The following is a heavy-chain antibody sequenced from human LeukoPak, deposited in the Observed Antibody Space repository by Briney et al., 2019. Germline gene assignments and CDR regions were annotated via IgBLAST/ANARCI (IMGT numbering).Heavy chain of an antibody. D-gene: IGHD2-15*01. J-gene: IGHJ6*02. Sequence: GGSLRLSCAASGFTFSSYAMHWVRQAPGKGLEWVAVISYDGSNKYYADSVKGRFTISRDNSKNTLYLQMNSLRAEDTAVYYCARVLGGSCYSGYCGMDVWGQGTTVTVSS. CDR3: ARVLGGSCYSGYCGMDV. CDR2: ISYDGSNK. V-gene: IGHV3-30*04. CDR1: GFTFSSYA.